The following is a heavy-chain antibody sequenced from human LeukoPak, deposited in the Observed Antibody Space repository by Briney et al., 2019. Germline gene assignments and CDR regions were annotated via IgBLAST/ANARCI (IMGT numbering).Heavy chain of an antibody. CDR1: GGSISSSSYY. CDR3: ARGSDIVVVPAATGGWFDP. D-gene: IGHD2-2*01. CDR2: IYYSGST. Sequence: SETLSLTCTVSGGSISSSSYYWGWIRQPPGKGLEWIGNIYYSGSTYYNPSLKRRVTISVDTSKNQFSLKLSSVTAADTAVYYCARGSDIVVVPAATGGWFDPWGQGTLVTVSS. J-gene: IGHJ5*02. V-gene: IGHV4-39*01.